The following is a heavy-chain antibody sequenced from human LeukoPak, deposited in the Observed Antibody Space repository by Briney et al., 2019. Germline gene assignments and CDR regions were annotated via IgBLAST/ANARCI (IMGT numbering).Heavy chain of an antibody. V-gene: IGHV3-48*03. Sequence: PGGSLRLYCAASGFTFSSYEINWVRQAPGKGLEWVSYISSGGNYRYYADSVKGRFTISRDNARNSLYPQMNSLRAEDTAVYYCARGRNAYTFDNWGQGTLVTVSS. D-gene: IGHD5-24*01. CDR3: ARGRNAYTFDN. CDR2: ISSGGNYR. CDR1: GFTFSSYE. J-gene: IGHJ4*02.